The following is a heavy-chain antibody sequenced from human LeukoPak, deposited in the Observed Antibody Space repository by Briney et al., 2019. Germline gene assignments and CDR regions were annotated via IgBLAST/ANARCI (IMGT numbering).Heavy chain of an antibody. V-gene: IGHV3-7*03. CDR2: IKEDGSEK. J-gene: IGHJ4*02. D-gene: IGHD4-17*01. CDR3: ARDKDSGATTGSIFDY. Sequence: PGGSLRLSCVVSGFTFSNFWMSWVRQAPGRGLEWVATIKEDGSEKYYVSSVKGRFTISRDNAKNSISLEMESLRADDTAVYYCARDKDSGATTGSIFDYWGQGTLVTVSS. CDR1: GFTFSNFW.